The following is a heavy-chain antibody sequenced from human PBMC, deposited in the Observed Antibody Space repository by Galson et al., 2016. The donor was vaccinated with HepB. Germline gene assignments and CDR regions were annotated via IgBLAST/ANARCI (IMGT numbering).Heavy chain of an antibody. V-gene: IGHV1-18*01. D-gene: IGHD3-16*02. CDR2: ISADNDER. CDR3: ARALYIKAGMDV. CDR1: GYTFTTSG. J-gene: IGHJ6*02. Sequence: SCKASGYTFTTSGISWVRQAPGQGLEWMGWISADNDERNYTQSLQGRVSMTTDSSTSTAYMELRSLRSDDTAIYYCARALYIKAGMDVWGQGTTVTVSS.